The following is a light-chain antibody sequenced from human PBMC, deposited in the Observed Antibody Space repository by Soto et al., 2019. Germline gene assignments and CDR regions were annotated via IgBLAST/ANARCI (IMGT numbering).Light chain of an antibody. V-gene: IGKV1-5*03. CDR3: QQYDDYSFT. J-gene: IGKJ2*01. CDR1: QTISSW. Sequence: DIPMTQSPSILSASVGDRVTITCRASQTISSWLAWYQQKPGKVPKLLIHSVSTLESGVPSRFSGSGSGTEFTLTISSLQPDDFAIYYCQQYDDYSFTFGQGTKLEIK. CDR2: SVS.